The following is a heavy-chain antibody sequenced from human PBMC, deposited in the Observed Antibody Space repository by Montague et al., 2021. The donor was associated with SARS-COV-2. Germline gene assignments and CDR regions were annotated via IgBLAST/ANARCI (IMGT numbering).Heavy chain of an antibody. CDR2: ISLSGGST. J-gene: IGHJ4*02. V-gene: IGHV3-23*01. CDR1: GFTFSTFA. CDR3: AKGGVVVVAATDLDY. D-gene: IGHD2-15*01. Sequence: SLRLSCAASGFTFSTFAMSWVRQAPGKGLEWVSAISLSGGSTYYXDSVKGRFTISRDNSKNTLFLQMNSLRAEDTAVYYCAKGGVVVVAATDLDYWGQGTLVTASS.